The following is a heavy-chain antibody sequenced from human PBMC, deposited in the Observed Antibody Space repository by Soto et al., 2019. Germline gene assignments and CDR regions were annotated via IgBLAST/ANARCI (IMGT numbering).Heavy chain of an antibody. CDR2: LYYGRRD. CDR1: GDSISSYY. CDR3: ALRRMAVVQEY. V-gene: IGHV4-59*01. J-gene: IGHJ4*02. Sequence: QVQLQESGPGLVKPSETLSLTCAVSGDSISSYYCMWIRQPPGKGLESIGYLYYGRRDNYNHSLKSRVTLSVDTSTNQCSLTLSSMTAADTAVYYCALRRMAVVQEYWGQGTQVTVSS. D-gene: IGHD3-22*01.